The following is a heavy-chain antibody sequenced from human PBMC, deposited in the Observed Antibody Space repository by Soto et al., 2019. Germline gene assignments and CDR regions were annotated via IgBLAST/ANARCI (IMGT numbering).Heavy chain of an antibody. V-gene: IGHV1-3*01. CDR3: ARDPGSHSSGWYRGFDC. J-gene: IGHJ4*02. Sequence: QVQLVQSGAEVKKPGASVKVSCKASGYTFTSYAMHWVRQAPGQRLEWMGWINAGNGNTKYSQKFQGRVTISRDTAVSTAYMERSSLRYEDTAVYYCARDPGSHSSGWYRGFDCWGQRTLVTVSS. CDR2: INAGNGNT. CDR1: GYTFTSYA. D-gene: IGHD6-19*01.